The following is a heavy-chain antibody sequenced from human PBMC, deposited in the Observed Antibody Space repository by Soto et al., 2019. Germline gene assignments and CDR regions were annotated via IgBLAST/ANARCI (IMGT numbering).Heavy chain of an antibody. J-gene: IGHJ6*02. CDR1: GVTFSSYA. CDR3: AKDFKDPRDRYSYYGMHV. Sequence: GGSLRLSCAASGVTFSSYAMSWVRQAPGKGLEWVSAISGSGGSTYYADSVKGRFTISRDNSKNTLYLQMNSLRAEDTAVYYCAKDFKDPRDRYSYYGMHVWGQGTTVTVSS. V-gene: IGHV3-23*01. CDR2: ISGSGGST.